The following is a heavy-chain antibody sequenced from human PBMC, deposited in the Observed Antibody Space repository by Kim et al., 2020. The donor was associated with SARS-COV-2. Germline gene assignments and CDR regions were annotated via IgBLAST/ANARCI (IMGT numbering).Heavy chain of an antibody. CDR3: SSGGPYSTGWYTYFDY. D-gene: IGHD6-19*01. J-gene: IGHJ4*02. Sequence: ASEKGRFTISRDDSKTIAYLQMNSLKTENTAVYYCSSGGPYSTGWYTYFDYWGQGTLVTVSS. V-gene: IGHV3-49*02.